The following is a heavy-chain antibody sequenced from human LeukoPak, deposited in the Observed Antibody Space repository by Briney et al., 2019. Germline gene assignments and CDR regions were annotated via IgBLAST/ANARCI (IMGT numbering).Heavy chain of an antibody. J-gene: IGHJ3*02. CDR2: INSDGSST. D-gene: IGHD3-22*01. CDR3: ARDDSSGYLDAFDI. Sequence: GGSLRLSCAASGFTFRSYNMKWVRDAPGKGVVCVSRINSDGSSTSYADSVKGRFTISRNNAKNTLYLQMNSLRAEDTAVYYRARDDSSGYLDAFDIWGQETMVTVSS. V-gene: IGHV3-74*01. CDR1: GFTFRSYN.